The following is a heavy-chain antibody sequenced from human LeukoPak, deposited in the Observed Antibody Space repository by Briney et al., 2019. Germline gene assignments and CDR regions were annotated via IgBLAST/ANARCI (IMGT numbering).Heavy chain of an antibody. D-gene: IGHD3-3*01. J-gene: IGHJ6*03. Sequence: TGGSLRLSCAASGFTFSSYWMNGVRHAPGKGLEWVSSISNSSSYIYYADSVKGRFTISRDNAKNSLYLQMNSLRAEDTAVYYCARRGIRFRDYYYYYYMDVWGKGTTVTVSS. V-gene: IGHV3-21*01. CDR3: ARRGIRFRDYYYYYYMDV. CDR2: ISNSSSYI. CDR1: GFTFSSYW.